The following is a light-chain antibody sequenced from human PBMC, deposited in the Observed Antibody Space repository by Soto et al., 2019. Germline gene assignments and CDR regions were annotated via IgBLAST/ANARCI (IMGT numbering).Light chain of an antibody. J-gene: IGKJ1*01. CDR3: QQYNNWLQRT. CDR1: QSVSSN. V-gene: IGKV3-15*01. Sequence: EIVMTQSPATLSVSPGERATLSCRASQSVSSNLAWYQQKPGQAPRLLIYGASTRATGIPARFSGSGSGTEFTLTISSLQSEDFAVYYCQQYNNWLQRTSGQGTKVEIK. CDR2: GAS.